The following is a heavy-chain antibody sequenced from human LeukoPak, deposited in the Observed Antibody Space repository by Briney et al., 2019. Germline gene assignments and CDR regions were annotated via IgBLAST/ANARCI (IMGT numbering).Heavy chain of an antibody. Sequence: GGSLRLSCAASGFTFSSYAMSWVRQAPGKRLEWISTISGSGGGTYYADSVKGRFTISRDNSKNTLSLQMNSLRAEDTAVYHCAKGLVGTEYFQHWGQGTLVTVSS. CDR2: ISGSGGGT. V-gene: IGHV3-23*01. CDR3: AKGLVGTEYFQH. J-gene: IGHJ1*01. D-gene: IGHD2-8*02. CDR1: GFTFSSYA.